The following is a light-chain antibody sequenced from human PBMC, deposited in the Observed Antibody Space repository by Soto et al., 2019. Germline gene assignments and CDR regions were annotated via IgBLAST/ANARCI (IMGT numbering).Light chain of an antibody. CDR3: QQYLSYPIT. Sequence: DIQMTQSPSTLSASVGDRVTITCRASQSLSSWLAWYQQKPGKAPKSLIYKASSLESGVPSRFSGSGSGTEFTLTISSLQADDFATYYCQQYLSYPITFGQGTRVEIK. CDR2: KAS. J-gene: IGKJ5*01. V-gene: IGKV1-5*03. CDR1: QSLSSW.